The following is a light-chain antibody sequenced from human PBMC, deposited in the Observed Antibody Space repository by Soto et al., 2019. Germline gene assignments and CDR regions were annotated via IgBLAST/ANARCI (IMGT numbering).Light chain of an antibody. CDR2: GAS. V-gene: IGKV3-20*01. CDR1: QTVSSRY. CDR3: QQYGSSPPRT. Sequence: EIELTQSPGTLSLSPGERATLSCRASQTVSSRYLAWFQQKPGQAPRLLIYGASFRATGIPDRFSGSESGTDFTLTISRLEPEDFAMYYCQQYGSSPPRTFGQGTKVEIK. J-gene: IGKJ1*01.